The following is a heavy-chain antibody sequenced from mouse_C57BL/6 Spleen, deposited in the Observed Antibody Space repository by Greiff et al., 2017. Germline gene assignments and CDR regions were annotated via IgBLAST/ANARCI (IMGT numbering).Heavy chain of an antibody. V-gene: IGHV1-26*01. J-gene: IGHJ3*01. CDR2: INPNNGGT. Sequence: EVQLQQSGPELVKPGASVKISCKASGYTFTDYYMNWVKQSHGKSLEWIGDINPNNGGTSYNQKLKGKAPLTVDKSSSTAYMEPRSLTSEDSAVYYCARDYGSSPFAYWGQGTLVTVSA. CDR1: GYTFTDYY. D-gene: IGHD1-1*01. CDR3: ARDYGSSPFAY.